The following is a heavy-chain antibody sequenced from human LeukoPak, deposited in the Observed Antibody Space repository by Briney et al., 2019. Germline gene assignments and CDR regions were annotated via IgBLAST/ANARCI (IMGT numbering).Heavy chain of an antibody. CDR3: AKDGASVVPRRCDY. J-gene: IGHJ4*02. CDR1: GFMFSSNW. CDR2: ISGSGGST. V-gene: IGHV3-23*01. Sequence: GGSLRLACAASGFMFSSNWMSWVRLAPGKGLEWISAISGSGGSTYYADSVEGRFSISRDNSKNTLYLQVNSLRAEDTAVYYCAKDGASVVPRRCDYWGQGTLVTVSS. D-gene: IGHD3-22*01.